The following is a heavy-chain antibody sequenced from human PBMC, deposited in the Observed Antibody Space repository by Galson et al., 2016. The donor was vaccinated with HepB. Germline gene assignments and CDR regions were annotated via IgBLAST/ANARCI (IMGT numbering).Heavy chain of an antibody. CDR2: IIPVFETK. Sequence: SVKVSCKATGGTFSSYAISWVRQAPGQGLEWMGGIIPVFETKNYGQKFQGRVTITADKSTTAAYMDLSSLTSEDTAVYVCAVCGARSGSYYYFDYWGQGTLVIVSS. J-gene: IGHJ4*02. CDR3: AVCGARSGSYYYFDY. V-gene: IGHV1-69*06. D-gene: IGHD3-10*01. CDR1: GGTFSSYA.